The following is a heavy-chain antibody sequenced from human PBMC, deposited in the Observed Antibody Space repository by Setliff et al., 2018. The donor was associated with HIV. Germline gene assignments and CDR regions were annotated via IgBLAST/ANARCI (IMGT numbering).Heavy chain of an antibody. J-gene: IGHJ4*02. CDR1: GGSINSYF. V-gene: IGHV4-59*01. CDR2: IYYTGST. CDR3: ARTPSRGGFDY. D-gene: IGHD3-16*01. Sequence: SETLSLTCTVSGGSINSYFWSWIRQPPGKGLEWIAYIYYTGSTNYNPSLKSRVTISLDTSKNQFSLNVNSVTAADTAVYYCARTPSRGGFDYWGQGTLVTV.